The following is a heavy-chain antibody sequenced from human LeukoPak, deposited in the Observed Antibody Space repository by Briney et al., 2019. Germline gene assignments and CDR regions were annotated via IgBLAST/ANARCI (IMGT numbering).Heavy chain of an antibody. J-gene: IGHJ4*02. Sequence: SDTLSLTCTVSGGSISSGDYYWSGLRQPPGKGLERIGDIYCSGSTYYNPSLKSRVTISVDKSKNQFSLQLSSLTAADTAVYYCARVDFWGGSYSFDYWGQGTLVSVSS. D-gene: IGHD3-3*01. V-gene: IGHV4-30-4*02. CDR2: IYCSGST. CDR3: ARVDFWGGSYSFDY. CDR1: GGSISSGDYY.